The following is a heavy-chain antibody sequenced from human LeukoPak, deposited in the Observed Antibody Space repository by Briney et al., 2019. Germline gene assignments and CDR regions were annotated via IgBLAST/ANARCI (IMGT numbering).Heavy chain of an antibody. J-gene: IGHJ4*02. CDR3: ARSFYYDSSVPPGY. V-gene: IGHV4-59*08. CDR2: IYYSGST. CDR1: DGSISSYY. D-gene: IGHD3-22*01. Sequence: SETLSLTCTVSDGSISSYYWSWTRQPPGKELEWIGYIYYSGSTNYNPSLKSRVTISVDTSKNQFSLKLSSVTAADTAVYYCARSFYYDSSVPPGYWGQGTLVTVSS.